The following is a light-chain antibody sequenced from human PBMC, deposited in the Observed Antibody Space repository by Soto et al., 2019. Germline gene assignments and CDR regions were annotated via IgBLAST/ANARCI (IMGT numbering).Light chain of an antibody. CDR3: QHSA. CDR1: QSVSSN. V-gene: IGKV3-15*01. Sequence: EIVMTQSPATLSVSPGERATLSCRASQSVSSNLAWYQQKPGQAPRLLIYGASTRATGIPARFSGSGSGTEFTLTLSSLRSEDFAVYYCQHSAFGQGTKLEIK. CDR2: GAS. J-gene: IGKJ2*01.